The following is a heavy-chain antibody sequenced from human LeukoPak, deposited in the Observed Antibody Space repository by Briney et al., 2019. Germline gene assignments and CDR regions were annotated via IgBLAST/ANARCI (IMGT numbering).Heavy chain of an antibody. CDR3: ARGYDFWSGYYMGSAYYYYMDV. D-gene: IGHD3-3*01. J-gene: IGHJ6*03. V-gene: IGHV1-69*05. CDR1: GGTFSSYA. CDR2: IIPIFGTA. Sequence: SVKVSCKASGGTFSSYAISWVRQAPGQGLEWMGGIIPIFGTANYAQKFQGRVTITTDESTSTAYMELSSLRSEDTAVYYCARGYDFWSGYYMGSAYYYYMDVWGKGTTVTVSS.